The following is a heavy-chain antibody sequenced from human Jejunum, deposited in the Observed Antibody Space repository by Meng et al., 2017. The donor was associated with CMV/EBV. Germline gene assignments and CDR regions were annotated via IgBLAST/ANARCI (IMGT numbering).Heavy chain of an antibody. CDR3: AKGEGRPHYYFDY. CDR1: TFSTYG. D-gene: IGHD1-26*01. J-gene: IGHJ4*02. CDR2: IHSHADNK. Sequence: TFSTYGIHWVRQTPGEGLEWVAFIHSHADNKYYAESVKGRFTISRDNSKNTVYLQMSSLSAEDTAMYYCAKGEGRPHYYFDYWGQGTLVTVSS. V-gene: IGHV3-30*02.